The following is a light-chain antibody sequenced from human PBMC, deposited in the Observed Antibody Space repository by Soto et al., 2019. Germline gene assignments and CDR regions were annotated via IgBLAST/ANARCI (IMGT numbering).Light chain of an antibody. J-gene: IGKJ4*01. CDR1: QGVRDD. Sequence: IQMTQSPSSLSASVGDRVTITCRASQGVRDDVGWYQQKPGKAHKLLIYSASTIHSGITSRFSVSGSGTDFTPGISGLQPEDFATYYCLQESNCPLTFGGGTKVEIK. CDR3: LQESNCPLT. V-gene: IGKV1-6*01. CDR2: SAS.